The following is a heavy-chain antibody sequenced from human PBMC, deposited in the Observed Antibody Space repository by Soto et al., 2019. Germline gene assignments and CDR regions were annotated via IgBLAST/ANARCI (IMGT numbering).Heavy chain of an antibody. CDR1: GGSFSGYY. CDR2: INHSGST. CDR3: ARVDTAFYYGMDV. J-gene: IGHJ6*02. D-gene: IGHD5-18*01. Sequence: SETLSLTCAVYGGSFSGYYWSWIRQPPGKGLEWIGEINHSGSTNYNPSLKSRVTISVDTSKNQFSLKLSSVTAADTAVYYCARVDTAFYYGMDVWGQGTTVTVSS. V-gene: IGHV4-34*01.